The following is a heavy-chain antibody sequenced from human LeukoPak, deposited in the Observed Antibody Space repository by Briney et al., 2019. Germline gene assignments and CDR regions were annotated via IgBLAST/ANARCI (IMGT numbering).Heavy chain of an antibody. V-gene: IGHV3-23*01. J-gene: IGHJ3*02. CDR1: GFTFSSHA. Sequence: QPGGSLRLSCAASGFTFSSHAMSWVRQAPGKGLEWVSAISGSGGSTYYADSVKGRFTISRDNSKNTLYLQMNSLRAEDTAVYYCAKASTPYSGTYPDAFDIWGQGTMVTVSS. D-gene: IGHD1-26*01. CDR3: AKASTPYSGTYPDAFDI. CDR2: ISGSGGST.